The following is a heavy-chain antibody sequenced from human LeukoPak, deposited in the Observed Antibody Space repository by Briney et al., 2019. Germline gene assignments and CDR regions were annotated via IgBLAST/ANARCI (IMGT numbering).Heavy chain of an antibody. CDR2: ISSSGSTI. V-gene: IGHV3-48*03. D-gene: IGHD5-18*01. CDR3: ARVPRNQLWYIDQDAFDI. Sequence: GGSLRLSCAASGFTFSSYEMNWVRQAPGKGLEWVSYISSSGSTIYYADSVKGRFTISRDNAKNSLYLQMNSLRAEDTAVYYCARVPRNQLWYIDQDAFDIWGQGTMVTVSS. CDR1: GFTFSSYE. J-gene: IGHJ3*02.